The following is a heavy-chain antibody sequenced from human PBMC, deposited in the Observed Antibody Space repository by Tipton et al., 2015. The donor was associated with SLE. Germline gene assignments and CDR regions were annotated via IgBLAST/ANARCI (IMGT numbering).Heavy chain of an antibody. CDR3: ARGVAYYYDFGALDI. J-gene: IGHJ3*02. V-gene: IGHV4-34*01. CDR2: INYSGST. D-gene: IGHD3-22*01. CDR1: RGSFSGYH. Sequence: TLSLTCTIYRGSFSGYHWCWIRQPPGKGLEWIGEINYSGSTNYNPSLKSRVTISKGTSNKQLSLELSSVTAADTAVYYCARGVAYYYDFGALDIWGHGTMVTVSS.